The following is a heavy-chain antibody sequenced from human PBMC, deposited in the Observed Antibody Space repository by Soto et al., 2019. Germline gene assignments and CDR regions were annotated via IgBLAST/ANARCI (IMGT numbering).Heavy chain of an antibody. Sequence: QVQLQESGPGLVKPSETLSLTCTVSGGSISSYYWIWIRQPPRKGLERFGYISYSGSPNDNPSLKSRVTVSVDTSRSPFCLKLSSVTAADTAVYYCARVVTRGGWPFFDYWGQGTLVTVSS. J-gene: IGHJ4*02. CDR3: ARVVTRGGWPFFDY. V-gene: IGHV4-59*01. CDR1: GGSISSYY. D-gene: IGHD2-15*01. CDR2: ISYSGSP.